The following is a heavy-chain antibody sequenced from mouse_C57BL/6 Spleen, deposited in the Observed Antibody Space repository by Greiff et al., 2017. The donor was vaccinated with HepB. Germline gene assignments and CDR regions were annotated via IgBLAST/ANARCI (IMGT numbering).Heavy chain of an antibody. D-gene: IGHD4-1*01. CDR2: ISGGGGNT. V-gene: IGHV5-9*01. CDR1: GFTFSSYT. Sequence: EVMLVESGGGLVKPGGSLKLSCAASGFTFSSYTMSWVRQTPEKRLEWVATISGGGGNTYYPDSVKGRFTISRDNAKNTLYLQMSSLRSEDTALYYCARRGWDVDFDYWGQGTTLTVSS. CDR3: ARRGWDVDFDY. J-gene: IGHJ2*01.